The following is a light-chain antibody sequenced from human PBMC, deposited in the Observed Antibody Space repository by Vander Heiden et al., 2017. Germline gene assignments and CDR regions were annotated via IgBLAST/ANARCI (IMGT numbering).Light chain of an antibody. J-gene: IGLJ2*01. CDR1: KLEDKY. Sequence: SYELTQPPSVSVSPGQTASITCSGDKLEDKYIYCDQQKPGQSPGVVMYQVNKRPSGNPERFAGSKSGNTATLAISGTQTMDEADYYCQVWDTSVIFGGGTKLTVL. CDR2: QVN. CDR3: QVWDTSVI. V-gene: IGLV3-1*01.